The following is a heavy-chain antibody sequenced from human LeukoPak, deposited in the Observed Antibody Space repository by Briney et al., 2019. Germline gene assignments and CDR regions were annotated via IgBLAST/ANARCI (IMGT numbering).Heavy chain of an antibody. CDR2: ISVSGGST. D-gene: IGHD4-11*01. Sequence: GGSLRLSCAASGFSFSSYAMSWVCQAPGKGLEWVSIISVSGGSTYYTDSVKGRFTISNDNSKNTLYPQMNSLRAEDTAVYFCAKRSGHSTTAPNLDYWGQGTLVTVSS. CDR1: GFSFSSYA. J-gene: IGHJ4*02. CDR3: AKRSGHSTTAPNLDY. V-gene: IGHV3-23*01.